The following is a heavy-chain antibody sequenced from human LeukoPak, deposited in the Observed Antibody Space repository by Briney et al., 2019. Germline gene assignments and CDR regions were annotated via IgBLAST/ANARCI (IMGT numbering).Heavy chain of an antibody. V-gene: IGHV3-48*01. D-gene: IGHD3/OR15-3a*01. CDR2: ISTSGITR. J-gene: IGHJ4*02. CDR1: GFTFSSHW. CDR3: ARDLGRTFDY. Sequence: GGSLRLSCAGSGFTFSSHWIGWVRQAPGKGLKWVSYISTSGITRYYADSVMGRFTISRDNAKNSLYLQMNSLRAEDTAVYYCARDLGRTFDYWGQGTLVTVSS.